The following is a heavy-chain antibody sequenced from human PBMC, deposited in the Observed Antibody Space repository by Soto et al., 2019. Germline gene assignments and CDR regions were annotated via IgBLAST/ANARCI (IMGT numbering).Heavy chain of an antibody. D-gene: IGHD2-21*02. J-gene: IGHJ4*01. CDR1: GLTLSTYG. CDR2: ISYDGTIK. CDR3: AGGDSGHYYFDH. V-gene: IGHV3-30*03. Sequence: QVQPVESGGGVVQPGRSLRLSCTAAGLTLSTYGMHWVRQAPGKGLEWVAGISYDGTIKDYADSVKGRFTISRDNSKNTMYVQMNRLRAEDTAVYYFAGGDSGHYYFDHWGHGNLVTVSS.